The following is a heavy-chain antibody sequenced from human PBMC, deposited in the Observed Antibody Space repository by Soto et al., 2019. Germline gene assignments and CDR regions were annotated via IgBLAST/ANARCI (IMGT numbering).Heavy chain of an antibody. J-gene: IGHJ4*02. Sequence: SVKVSCKASGGTFSSYAISWVRQAPGQGLEWMGGIIPIFGTANYAQKFQGRVTITADESTSTAYMELSSLRSEDTAAYYCARRYYGSGSYYSFDYWGQGTLVTVSS. CDR2: IIPIFGTA. D-gene: IGHD3-10*01. CDR1: GGTFSSYA. V-gene: IGHV1-69*13. CDR3: ARRYYGSGSYYSFDY.